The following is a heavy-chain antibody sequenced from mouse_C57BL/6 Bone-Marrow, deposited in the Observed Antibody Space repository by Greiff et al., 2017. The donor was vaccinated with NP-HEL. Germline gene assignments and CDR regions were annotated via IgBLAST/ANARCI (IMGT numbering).Heavy chain of an antibody. D-gene: IGHD1-1*01. Sequence: QVQLQQSGAELVKPGASVKISCKASGYAFSSYWMNWVKQRPGKGLEWIGQIYPGDGDTNYNGKFKGKATLTADKSSSTAYMQLSSLTSEDSAVYFCARRRVITTAFDDWGQGTTLTVSS. V-gene: IGHV1-80*01. J-gene: IGHJ2*01. CDR1: GYAFSSYW. CDR3: ARRRVITTAFDD. CDR2: IYPGDGDT.